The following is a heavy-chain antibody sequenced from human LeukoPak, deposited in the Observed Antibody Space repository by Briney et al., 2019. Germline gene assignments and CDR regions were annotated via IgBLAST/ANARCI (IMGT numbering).Heavy chain of an antibody. D-gene: IGHD5-18*01. V-gene: IGHV5-51*01. Sequence: GESLKISCKGSGYSFTSYWIGWVRQMPGKGLEWMGIIYPGDSDTRYSPSFQGQVTISADKSISTAYLQWSSLKASDTAMYYCARRAVDTAMVNGMDVWGQGTTVTVSS. J-gene: IGHJ6*02. CDR3: ARRAVDTAMVNGMDV. CDR1: GYSFTSYW. CDR2: IYPGDSDT.